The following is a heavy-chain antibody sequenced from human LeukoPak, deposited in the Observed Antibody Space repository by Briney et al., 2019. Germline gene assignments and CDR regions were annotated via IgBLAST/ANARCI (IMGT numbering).Heavy chain of an antibody. CDR2: ISGSGGST. D-gene: IGHD6-13*01. Sequence: GGSLRLSCAASGFTFSSYAMSWVRQAPGKGLEWVSVISGSGGSTYYADSVKGRFTISRDNSKNTLYLQMNSLRVEDTAVYYCAKEPLTAAGFFDAFDYWGQGTLVTVSS. CDR3: AKEPLTAAGFFDAFDY. CDR1: GFTFSSYA. V-gene: IGHV3-23*01. J-gene: IGHJ4*02.